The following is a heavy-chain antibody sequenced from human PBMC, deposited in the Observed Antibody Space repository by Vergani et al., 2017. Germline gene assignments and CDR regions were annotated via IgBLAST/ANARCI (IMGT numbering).Heavy chain of an antibody. CDR3: TTDPRYCGDGSCYWLRDHHYYGMDV. D-gene: IGHD2-21*01. CDR2: IKSTFDRGTT. Sequence: VQLQQWGGGLLKPSETLSLTCVVNGGSFTSYHWTWIRQSPGKGLEWVGRIKSTFDRGTTDYAAAVKGRFTISRDDSKNTLFLQMNGLKTEDIGVYYCTTDPRYCGDGSCYWLRDHHYYGMDVWGQGTTVTVSS. V-gene: IGHV3-15*07. J-gene: IGHJ6*02. CDR1: GGSFTSYH.